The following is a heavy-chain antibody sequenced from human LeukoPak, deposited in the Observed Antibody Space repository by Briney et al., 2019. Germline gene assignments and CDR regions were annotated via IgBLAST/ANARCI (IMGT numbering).Heavy chain of an antibody. Sequence: GGSLRLSCAASGFTFRDAWMTWVRQAPGKGLEWVAVTSYDGTNKWYADSVQGRFAISRDNSKNTLYLQMNSLRPEDTAVYYCARDRLLITVAGTVDQWGRGTLVTVSS. CDR2: TSYDGTNK. D-gene: IGHD6-19*01. V-gene: IGHV3-30*09. CDR1: GFTFRDAW. J-gene: IGHJ4*02. CDR3: ARDRLLITVAGTVDQ.